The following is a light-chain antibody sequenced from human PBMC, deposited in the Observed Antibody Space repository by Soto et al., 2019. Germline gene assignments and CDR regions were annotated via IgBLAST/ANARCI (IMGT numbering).Light chain of an antibody. CDR3: SSLAGGTLV. Sequence: QSVLTQPPSASLSPGQSVTISCTGTSTDVGDYKYVFLYQQHPGKAPKLLIYEVNKRPSGVPDRFSGSKSGNTASLTVSGLQAEDEADYYCSSLAGGTLVFGGGTKVTVL. J-gene: IGLJ2*01. CDR2: EVN. V-gene: IGLV2-8*01. CDR1: STDVGDYKY.